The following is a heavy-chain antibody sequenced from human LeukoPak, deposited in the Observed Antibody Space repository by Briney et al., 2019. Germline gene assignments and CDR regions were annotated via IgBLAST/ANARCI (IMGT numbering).Heavy chain of an antibody. J-gene: IGHJ4*02. V-gene: IGHV3-30*02. CDR1: GFTFSSYG. CDR2: IRYDGSNK. Sequence: GGSLRLSCEASGFTFSSYGMHWVRQAPGKGLEWVAFIRYDGSNKYYADSVKGRFTIPRDNSKNTLYLQMNSLRAEDTAVYYCAKDPTHYRVWDDYDSRRLSHWGQGTLVTVSS. CDR3: AKDPTHYRVWDDYDSRRLSH. D-gene: IGHD3-22*01.